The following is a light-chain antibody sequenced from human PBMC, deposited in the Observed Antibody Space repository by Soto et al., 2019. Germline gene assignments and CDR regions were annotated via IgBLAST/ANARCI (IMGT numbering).Light chain of an antibody. Sequence: EIVLTQSPASLSLSPGERATVSCRASQSVPRHLAWYQQRPGLPPRLLIYDASSRATGVPDRFSGSGSGTDFILTISSLEPEDFAVYNCQQSSNWPPEITFGQGTRLEIK. V-gene: IGKV3-11*01. J-gene: IGKJ5*01. CDR2: DAS. CDR1: QSVPRH. CDR3: QQSSNWPPEIT.